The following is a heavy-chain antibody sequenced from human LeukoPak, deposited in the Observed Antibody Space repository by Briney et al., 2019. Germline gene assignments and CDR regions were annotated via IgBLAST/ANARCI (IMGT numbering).Heavy chain of an antibody. D-gene: IGHD4-11*01. CDR1: GFTIDDYA. V-gene: IGHV3-9*01. CDR2: ISWNNDSI. CDR3: AKGSFTVTYTSFDY. J-gene: IGHJ4*02. Sequence: GGSLRLSCAASGFTIDDYAMHWVRQAPGKGLEWVSGISWNNDSIGYADSVKGRFTISRDNAKNSLYLQMNSLRAEDTALYYCAKGSFTVTYTSFDYRGQGTLVTVSS.